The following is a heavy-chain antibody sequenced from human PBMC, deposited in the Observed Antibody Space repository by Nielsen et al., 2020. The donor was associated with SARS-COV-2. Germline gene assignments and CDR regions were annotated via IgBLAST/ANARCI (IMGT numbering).Heavy chain of an antibody. J-gene: IGHJ4*02. CDR1: GFTFDDYA. D-gene: IGHD6-13*01. CDR2: ISWNSGSI. Sequence: SLKISCAASGFTFDDYAMHWVRQAPGKGLEWVSGISWNSGSIGYADSVKGRFTISRDNAKNSLYLQMNSLRAEDTAVYYCAKVRYSGRVPIIDYWGQGTLVTVSS. CDR3: AKVRYSGRVPIIDY. V-gene: IGHV3-9*01.